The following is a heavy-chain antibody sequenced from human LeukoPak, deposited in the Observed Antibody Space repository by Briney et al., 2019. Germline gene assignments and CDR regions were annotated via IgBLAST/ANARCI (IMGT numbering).Heavy chain of an antibody. D-gene: IGHD3-22*01. Sequence: SVKVSCEASGFTFTSSAMQWVRQARGQRLEWIGWIVVGSGNTNYAQKFQERVTITRDMSTSTAYMELSSLRSEDTAVYYCAADLYDSSGYTDYWGQGTLVTVSS. V-gene: IGHV1-58*02. CDR2: IVVGSGNT. J-gene: IGHJ4*02. CDR1: GFTFTSSA. CDR3: AADLYDSSGYTDY.